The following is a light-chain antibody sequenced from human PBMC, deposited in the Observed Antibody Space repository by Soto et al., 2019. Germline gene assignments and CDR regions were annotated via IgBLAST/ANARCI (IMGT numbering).Light chain of an antibody. CDR2: AAA. Sequence: AIRMTQSPSSFSASTGDRVTITCRASQGISSYLAWYQQKPGKAPKLLIYAAATLQRGAPSRFSASGSGTDFTLTISRLQSEDCATYYCQQYLSYPYTFGQGTKLEI. J-gene: IGKJ2*01. CDR1: QGISSY. CDR3: QQYLSYPYT. V-gene: IGKV1-8*01.